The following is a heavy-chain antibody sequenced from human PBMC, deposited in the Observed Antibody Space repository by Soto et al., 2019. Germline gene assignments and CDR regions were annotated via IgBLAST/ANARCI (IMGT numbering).Heavy chain of an antibody. Sequence: PSETLSLTCAVYGGSFSGYYWSWIRQPPGKGLEWIGEINHSGSTNYNPSLKSRVTISVDTSKNQFSLKLSSVTAADTAVYYCARVYTMVRGVIYPYYFDYWGQGTLVTVSS. J-gene: IGHJ4*02. CDR2: INHSGST. D-gene: IGHD3-10*01. CDR1: GGSFSGYY. V-gene: IGHV4-34*01. CDR3: ARVYTMVRGVIYPYYFDY.